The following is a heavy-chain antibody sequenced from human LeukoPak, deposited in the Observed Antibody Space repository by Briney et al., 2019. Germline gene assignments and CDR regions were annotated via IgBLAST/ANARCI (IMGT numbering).Heavy chain of an antibody. CDR2: IYYSGST. V-gene: IGHV4-59*01. D-gene: IGHD3-9*01. Sequence: PSETLSLTCTVSGGSISSYYWSWIRQPPGKGLEWIGYIYYSGSTNYNPSLKSRVTISVDTSKNQFSLKLSSVTAADTAVYYCASYDILTGYYKGGYFDYWGQGTLVTVSS. CDR1: GGSISSYY. J-gene: IGHJ4*02. CDR3: ASYDILTGYYKGGYFDY.